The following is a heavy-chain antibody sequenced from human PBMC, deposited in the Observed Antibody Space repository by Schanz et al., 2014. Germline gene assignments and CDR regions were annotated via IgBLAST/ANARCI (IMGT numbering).Heavy chain of an antibody. CDR3: ARVKQGCSDTSCGLDP. CDR2: IIHDGRT. D-gene: IGHD2-2*01. Sequence: QVQLQESGPGLVKPSGTLSLTCAVSGVSISSTNWWHWVRQSPGKGLEWLGEIIHDGRTNYNPSLGSRVTISLDKSENQFSLGLPSVTAADTALYFCARVKQGCSDTSCGLDPWGQGTLVTVSS. J-gene: IGHJ5*02. V-gene: IGHV4-4*02. CDR1: GVSISSTNW.